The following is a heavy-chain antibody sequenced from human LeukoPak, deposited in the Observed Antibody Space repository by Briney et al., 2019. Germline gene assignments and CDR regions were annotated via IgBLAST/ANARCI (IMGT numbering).Heavy chain of an antibody. Sequence: PGGSLRLPCAASGFTFSSYGMHWVRQAPGKGLEWVAVISYDGSNKYYADSVKGRFTISRDNSKNTLYLQMNSLRAEDTAVYYCAKDARSGWLQHYYFDYWGQGTLVTVSS. D-gene: IGHD5-24*01. CDR3: AKDARSGWLQHYYFDY. CDR2: ISYDGSNK. V-gene: IGHV3-30*18. CDR1: GFTFSSYG. J-gene: IGHJ4*02.